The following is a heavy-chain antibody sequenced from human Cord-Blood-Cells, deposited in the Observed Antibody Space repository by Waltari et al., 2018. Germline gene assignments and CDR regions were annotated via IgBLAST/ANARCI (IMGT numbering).Heavy chain of an antibody. D-gene: IGHD1-26*01. CDR2: IKQDGSEK. CDR3: ASLSGSYYNRANWFDP. Sequence: CAASGFTFSSYWMSWVRPAPGKGLEWVANIKQDGSEKYYVDSVKGRFTISRDNAKNSLYLQMNSLRAEDTAVYYCASLSGSYYNRANWFDPWGQGTLVTVSS. CDR1: GFTFSSYW. V-gene: IGHV3-7*01. J-gene: IGHJ5*02.